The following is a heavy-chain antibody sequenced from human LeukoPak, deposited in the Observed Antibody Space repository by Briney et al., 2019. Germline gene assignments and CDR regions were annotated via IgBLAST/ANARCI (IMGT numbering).Heavy chain of an antibody. CDR2: INHSGST. D-gene: IGHD3-10*01. J-gene: IGHJ4*02. CDR3: AGDYRGSLDY. V-gene: IGHV4-34*01. CDR1: GGSFSGXX. Sequence: AVYGGSFSGXXXXWIRXPPGKGLEWIGEINHSGSTNSNPSLKSRVTISVDTSKNQFSLKLTSVTAADTAVYYCAGDYRGSLDYWGQGTLVTVSS.